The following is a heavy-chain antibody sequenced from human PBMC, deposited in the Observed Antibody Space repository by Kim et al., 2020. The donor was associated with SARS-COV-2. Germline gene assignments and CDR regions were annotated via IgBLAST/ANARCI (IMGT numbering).Heavy chain of an antibody. V-gene: IGHV4-59*01. CDR3: ASSPRYYISARD. CDR2: IYYSGSA. D-gene: IGHD1-26*01. J-gene: IGHJ4*02. Sequence: SETLSLTCTVSGGSISSYYWSWIRQPPGKGLEWVGCIYYSGSADYNPSLKSRVTISVNTSRNQFSLRLSSVTAAETAVSYCASSPRYYISARDWGQGTL. CDR1: GGSISSYY.